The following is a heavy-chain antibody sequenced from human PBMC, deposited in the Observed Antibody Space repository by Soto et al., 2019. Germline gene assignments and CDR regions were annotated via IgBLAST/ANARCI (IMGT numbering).Heavy chain of an antibody. CDR1: GFPFKSSV. V-gene: IGHV3-23*01. CDR3: ANHISSSTRIDY. D-gene: IGHD2-21*01. CDR2: ISVSGGTT. J-gene: IGHJ4*02. Sequence: GGSLRLSCAASGFPFKSSVMSGVRQAPGKGLEWVSAISVSGGTTFFADSVKGRFTISRDNSKNTLYLQMNSLKADDTAVYYCANHISSSTRIDYWGQGTLVTVSS.